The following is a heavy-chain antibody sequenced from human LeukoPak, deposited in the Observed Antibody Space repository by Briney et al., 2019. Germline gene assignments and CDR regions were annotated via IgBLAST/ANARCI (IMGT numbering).Heavy chain of an antibody. D-gene: IGHD2-8*02. J-gene: IGHJ4*02. CDR1: GFTFRSYA. Sequence: GGSLRLSCAASGFTFRSYAMSWVRQAPGKGLEWVSAIGGSGGNTYYADSVKGRFTISRDNSKSTLYLQMNSLRAEDTALYYCAKTQYCTDCLAEFDYWGQGTLVTVSS. CDR2: IGGSGGNT. CDR3: AKTQYCTDCLAEFDY. V-gene: IGHV3-23*01.